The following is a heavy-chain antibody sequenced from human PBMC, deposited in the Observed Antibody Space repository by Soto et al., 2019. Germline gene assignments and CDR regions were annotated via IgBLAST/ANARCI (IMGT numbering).Heavy chain of an antibody. D-gene: IGHD3-9*01. CDR2: IYWDDSK. J-gene: IGHJ4*02. CDR3: AHKGPEDWPLDY. Sequence: QITLKESGPTLVRPTQTLTLTCAFSGFSLSTSGVGVGWIRQPPGKALEWLAVIYWDDSKHYSPSLRSRLTITKDTSKNQVVLTMTNMDPMDPGTSYCAHKGPEDWPLDYWGQGTLVTVSS. CDR1: GFSLSTSGVG. V-gene: IGHV2-5*02.